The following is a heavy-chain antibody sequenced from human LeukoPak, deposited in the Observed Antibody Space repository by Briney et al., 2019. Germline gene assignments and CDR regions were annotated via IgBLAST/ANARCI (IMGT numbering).Heavy chain of an antibody. Sequence: SETLSLTCTVSGGSISSTIYYWSWIRQPPGKGLEWIGYMDYSGSSKYNPSLKSRVTISGDTSKNQFSLKLSSVTAADTAVYYCAREGIGAAGTFDYWGQGTLVTVSS. V-gene: IGHV4-61*01. CDR3: AREGIGAAGTFDY. CDR1: GGSISSTIYY. D-gene: IGHD6-13*01. J-gene: IGHJ4*02. CDR2: MDYSGSS.